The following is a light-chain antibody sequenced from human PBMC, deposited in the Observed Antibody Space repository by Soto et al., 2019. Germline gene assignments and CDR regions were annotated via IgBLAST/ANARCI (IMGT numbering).Light chain of an antibody. CDR1: SSNIGNNA. CDR2: YDD. J-gene: IGLJ2*01. V-gene: IGLV1-36*01. CDR3: AAWHDSLNGVV. Sequence: QAVVTQPPSVSEAPRQRVTISCSGSSSNIGNNAVNWYQQLPGKAPKLLIYYDDLLPSGVSDRFSGSKSGTSASLAISGLQSEDEADYYCAAWHDSLNGVVFGGGTKVTVL.